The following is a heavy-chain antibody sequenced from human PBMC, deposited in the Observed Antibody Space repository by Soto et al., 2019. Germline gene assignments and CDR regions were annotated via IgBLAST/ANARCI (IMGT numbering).Heavy chain of an antibody. J-gene: IGHJ4*02. CDR3: ARDVQGVAPY. CDR1: DGSINSGDSY. CDR2: INYRGST. D-gene: IGHD1-1*01. V-gene: IGHV4-31*03. Sequence: QVHLQEAGPVLVTPSQTLSLTCTVSDGSINSGDSYWNWIRQHPEKGLQWIGYINYRGSTFYNPSLESRIIISVDTSKNQFSLKLSSVTAADTAVYYCARDVQGVAPYWGQGSLVTVSS.